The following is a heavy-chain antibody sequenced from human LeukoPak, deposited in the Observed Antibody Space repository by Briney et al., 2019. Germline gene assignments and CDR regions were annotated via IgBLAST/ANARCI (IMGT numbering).Heavy chain of an antibody. CDR2: INAGNGNT. CDR3: ARSIPNIMVRGVEFDY. J-gene: IGHJ4*02. V-gene: IGHV1-3*01. D-gene: IGHD3-10*01. Sequence: GASVKVSCKASGYTFTSYAMHWVRQAPGQRLEWMGWINAGNGNTKYSQKFQGRVTITRDTSASTAYMELSSLRSEDTAVYYCARSIPNIMVRGVEFDYWGQGTLVTVSS. CDR1: GYTFTSYA.